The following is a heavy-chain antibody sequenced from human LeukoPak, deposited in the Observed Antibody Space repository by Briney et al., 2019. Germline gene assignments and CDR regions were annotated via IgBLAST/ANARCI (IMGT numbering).Heavy chain of an antibody. CDR1: GGSFSGYY. D-gene: IGHD3-10*01. CDR2: INHSGSP. Sequence: SETLSLTCAVYGGSFSGYYWSWIRQPPGKGLEWIGEINHSGSPNYNPSLKSRVTISVDTSKNQFSLKLSSVAAADTAVYYCAGRLRTFKYGSGSNFDYWGQGTLVTVSS. V-gene: IGHV4-34*01. CDR3: AGRLRTFKYGSGSNFDY. J-gene: IGHJ4*02.